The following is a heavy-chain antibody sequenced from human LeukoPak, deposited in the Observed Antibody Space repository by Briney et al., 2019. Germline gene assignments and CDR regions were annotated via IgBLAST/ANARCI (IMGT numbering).Heavy chain of an antibody. CDR1: GGSISSYY. J-gene: IGHJ4*02. V-gene: IGHV4-59*12. CDR3: ARGTAAAVPFLTG. D-gene: IGHD3-9*01. CDR2: IYYSGST. Sequence: PSETLSLTCTVSGGSISSYYWSWIRQPPGKGLEWNGYIYYSGSTNYNPSLKSRVTISVDTSKNQFSLKLSSVTAADTAVYYCARGTAAAVPFLTGWGQGTLVTVSS.